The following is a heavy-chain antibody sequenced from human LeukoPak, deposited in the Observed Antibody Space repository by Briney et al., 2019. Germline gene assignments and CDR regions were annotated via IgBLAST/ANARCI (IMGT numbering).Heavy chain of an antibody. D-gene: IGHD3-22*01. CDR1: GYNFSGHY. V-gene: IGHV1-2*02. Sequence: ASVKVSCKASGYNFSGHYMHWVRQAPGQGLEWMGWIKPSNGDTKYAQNFQGRVTMTRDESTSTAYMELSSLRSEDTAVYYCARDSYDSSGYYDYWGQGTLVTVSS. CDR3: ARDSYDSSGYYDY. CDR2: IKPSNGDT. J-gene: IGHJ4*02.